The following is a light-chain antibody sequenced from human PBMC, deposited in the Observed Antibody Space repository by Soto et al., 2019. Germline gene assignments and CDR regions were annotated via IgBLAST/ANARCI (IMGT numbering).Light chain of an antibody. J-gene: IGKJ1*01. CDR2: EAS. CDR1: QTIIRY. V-gene: IGKV1-39*01. CDR3: QQSYSFPRT. Sequence: DIPMTQSPSSLSASVGDRVTITCRASQTIIRYLNWYQQKPGKAPQLLIFEASDLLNGVPPRFSGSGSGTEFLLTISSLQPEDYATYYCQQSYSFPRTFGQGTKVEIK.